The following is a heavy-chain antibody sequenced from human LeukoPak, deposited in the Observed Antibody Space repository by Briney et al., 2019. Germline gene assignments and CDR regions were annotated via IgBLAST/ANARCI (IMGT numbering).Heavy chain of an antibody. J-gene: IGHJ4*02. CDR1: GFTFSSYG. CDR3: ARGDDDGTTLIDY. D-gene: IGHD5-12*01. V-gene: IGHV3-30*03. CDR2: ISYDGSNK. Sequence: PGGSLRLSCAASGFTFSSYGMHWVRQAPGKGLEWVAVISYDGSNKYYADSVKGRFTISRDNSKNTLYLQMNNLGAEDTAVYYCARGDDDGTTLIDYWGQGTLVTVSS.